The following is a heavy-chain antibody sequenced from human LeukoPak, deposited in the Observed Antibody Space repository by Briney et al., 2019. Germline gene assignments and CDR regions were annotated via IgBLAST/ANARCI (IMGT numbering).Heavy chain of an antibody. J-gene: IGHJ4*02. CDR1: GFTFSSYD. V-gene: IGHV3-13*01. D-gene: IGHD2-15*01. CDR3: TRPRYCSGGSCYSDS. Sequence: GGSLRLSCAASGFTFSSYDMHWVRQATGKCLEWVSAIGTAGDTYYPGSAKGRFTTSRDNAKNSLYLQVNSLTAEDTAVYSCTRPRYCSGGSCYSDSWGQGTLVTVSS. CDR2: IGTAGDT.